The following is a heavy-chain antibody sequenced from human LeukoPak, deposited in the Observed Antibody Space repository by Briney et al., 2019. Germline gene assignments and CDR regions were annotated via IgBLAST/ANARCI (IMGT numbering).Heavy chain of an antibody. D-gene: IGHD5-24*01. V-gene: IGHV4-59*01. CDR2: IYYSGST. CDR3: AREVPGDGYNFVERAGWFDP. J-gene: IGHJ5*02. CDR1: GGSISSYY. Sequence: SETLSLTCTVSGGSISSYYLSWIRQPPGKGLEWIGYIYYSGSTNYNPSLKSRVTISVDTSKNQFSLKLSSVTAADTAVYYCAREVPGDGYNFVERAGWFDPWGQGTLVTVSS.